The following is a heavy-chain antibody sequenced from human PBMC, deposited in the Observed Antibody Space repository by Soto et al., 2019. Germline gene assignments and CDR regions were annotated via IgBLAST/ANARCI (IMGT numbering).Heavy chain of an antibody. Sequence: TLSLTCTVSGDPIRNYYWSWIRQPPGKGLQYIGYIFYSGSTNNNPPLESRVAISVDTSRNQFALKLRSVTAADTATYYCARLKRGYSYGSIIDFWGRGTLVTVS. J-gene: IGHJ4*01. CDR1: GDPIRNYY. D-gene: IGHD5-18*01. V-gene: IGHV4-59*01. CDR3: ARLKRGYSYGSIIDF. CDR2: IFYSGST.